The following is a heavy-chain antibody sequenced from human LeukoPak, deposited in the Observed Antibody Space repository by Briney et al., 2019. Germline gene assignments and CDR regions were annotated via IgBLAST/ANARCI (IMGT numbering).Heavy chain of an antibody. J-gene: IGHJ4*02. D-gene: IGHD3-16*01. V-gene: IGHV3-23*01. CDR3: ARGLGLAATALDY. Sequence: GGSLRLSCAASGFMFNRYAMNWVRQAPGRGLEWVSGLSSSGGDTYFADSVKGRFTISRDNSKNTLYLQMNSLRGEDAAIYYCARGLGLAATALDYWGQGTLVTVSS. CDR2: LSSSGGDT. CDR1: GFMFNRYA.